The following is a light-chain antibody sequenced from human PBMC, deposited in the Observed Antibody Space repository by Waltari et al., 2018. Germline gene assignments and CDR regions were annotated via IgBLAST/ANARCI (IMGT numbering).Light chain of an antibody. J-gene: IGLJ2*01. Sequence: QSVLTQPPSASGTPGQRVTISCSGSRSNIRTYHVNWYHPLPGTAPKLLLYRNNQRPSGVPARFSGSKSGTSASLAISGLRSEDEADYYCAVWDDSLTGQVIFGGGTKLTVL. V-gene: IGLV1-47*01. CDR3: AVWDDSLTGQVI. CDR1: RSNIRTYH. CDR2: RNN.